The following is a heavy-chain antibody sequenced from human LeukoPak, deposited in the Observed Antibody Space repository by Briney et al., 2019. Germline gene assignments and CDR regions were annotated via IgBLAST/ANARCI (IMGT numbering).Heavy chain of an antibody. CDR1: GYSISSGYY. CDR2: IYTSGST. CDR3: ASVPSYYYDSSGYG. V-gene: IGHV4-61*02. Sequence: PSETLSLTCTVSGYSISSGYYWGWIRQPAGKGLEWIGRIYTSGSTNYNPSLKSRVTISVDTSKNQFSLKLSSATAADTAVYYCASVPSYYYDSSGYGWGQGTLVTVSS. D-gene: IGHD3-22*01. J-gene: IGHJ4*02.